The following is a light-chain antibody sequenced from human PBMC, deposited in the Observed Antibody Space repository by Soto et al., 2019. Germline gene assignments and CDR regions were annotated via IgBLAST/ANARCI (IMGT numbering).Light chain of an antibody. J-gene: IGKJ3*01. CDR2: AAS. CDR3: KKDLRTNLT. Sequence: IQMTQSPSSLSSSVGDTVTLTCPSSQSVDSYLKWYQQKPGKAPGLLIYAASTLQSGVPSRFSGSGSGKDLTITISSMQPEDFETYYCKKDLRTNLTFGPGKKVDIK. V-gene: IGKV1-39*01. CDR1: QSVDSY.